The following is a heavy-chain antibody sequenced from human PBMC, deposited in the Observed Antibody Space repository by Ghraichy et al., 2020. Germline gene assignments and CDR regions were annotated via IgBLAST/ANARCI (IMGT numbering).Heavy chain of an antibody. V-gene: IGHV4-39*01. Sequence: SETLSLTCTVSGGSISSSSYYWGWIRQPPGKGLEWIGTIYYSGSTYYNPSLKSRLTISVDTSKNQFSLKLSSVTAADTAVYYCARPLSSGYYPFYYWGQGTLVTVSS. J-gene: IGHJ4*02. D-gene: IGHD3-22*01. CDR2: IYYSGST. CDR1: GGSISSSSYY. CDR3: ARPLSSGYYPFYY.